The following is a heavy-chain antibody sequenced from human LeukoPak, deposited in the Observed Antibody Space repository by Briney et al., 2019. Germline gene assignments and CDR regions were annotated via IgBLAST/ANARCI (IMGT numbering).Heavy chain of an antibody. V-gene: IGHV3-30*02. CDR3: AKAPYCSGGSCYDDY. J-gene: IGHJ4*02. CDR2: IRYDGSNK. Sequence: GGSLRLSCAASGFTFSSYGMHWVRQAPGKGLEWVAFIRYDGSNKYYADSVKGRFTISRDNSKNTLYLQMNSLRAEDTAVYYCAKAPYCSGGSCYDDYRGQGTLVTVSS. D-gene: IGHD2-15*01. CDR1: GFTFSSYG.